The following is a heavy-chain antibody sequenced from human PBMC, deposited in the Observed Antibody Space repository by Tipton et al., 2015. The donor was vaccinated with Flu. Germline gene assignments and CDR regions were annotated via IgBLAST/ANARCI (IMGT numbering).Heavy chain of an antibody. J-gene: IGHJ6*02. CDR2: IYTSGST. D-gene: IGHD6-13*01. Sequence: TLSLTCTVSGGSISSYYWSWIRQPAGKGLEWIGRIYTSGSTNYNPSLKSRVTMSVDTSKNQFSLKLSSVTAADTAVYYRARDSQLLVHRYYYYGMDVWGQGTTVTVSS. CDR3: ARDSQLLVHRYYYYGMDV. V-gene: IGHV4-4*07. CDR1: GGSISSYY.